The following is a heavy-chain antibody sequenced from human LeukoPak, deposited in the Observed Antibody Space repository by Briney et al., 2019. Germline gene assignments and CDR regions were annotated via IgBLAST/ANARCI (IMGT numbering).Heavy chain of an antibody. CDR3: ARRPRYSSGPVGDY. CDR1: GFTFSNHG. J-gene: IGHJ4*02. Sequence: GGSLRLSCAASGFTFSNHGMHWVRQAPGKRLEWVAVIWYDGSNKYYADSAKGRFTISRDDSKSTLYLQMNSLRAEDTAVYYCARRPRYSSGPVGDYWGQGTLVTVSS. CDR2: IWYDGSNK. V-gene: IGHV3-33*01. D-gene: IGHD6-19*01.